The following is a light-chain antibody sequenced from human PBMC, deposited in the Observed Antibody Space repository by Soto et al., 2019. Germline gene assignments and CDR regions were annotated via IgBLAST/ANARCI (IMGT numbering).Light chain of an antibody. CDR1: RGHSSYI. CDR2: LEGSGSY. J-gene: IGLJ3*02. Sequence: QSVLTQSSSASASLGSSVKLTCTLSRGHSSYIIAWHQQQPGKAPRYLMKLEGSGSYNEGSGVPDRFSGSSSGADRYLTITNLQFEDEADYYCETWDSDTHTVFGGGTKLTVL. V-gene: IGLV4-60*02. CDR3: ETWDSDTHTV.